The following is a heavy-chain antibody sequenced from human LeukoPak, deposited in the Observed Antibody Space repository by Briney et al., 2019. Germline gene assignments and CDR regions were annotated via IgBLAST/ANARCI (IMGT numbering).Heavy chain of an antibody. CDR1: GFTISSYA. CDR3: ARATYSSGWLKRTDYYYYGMDV. D-gene: IGHD6-19*01. J-gene: IGHJ6*02. Sequence: HPGGSLRLSCAASGFTISSYAMYWVRQAPGKGLEWVAVISYEGSNKYYADSVKGRFTVSRDNSKNTLYLQMNSLRAEDTAVYYCARATYSSGWLKRTDYYYYGMDVWGQGTTVTVSS. V-gene: IGHV3-30*04. CDR2: ISYEGSNK.